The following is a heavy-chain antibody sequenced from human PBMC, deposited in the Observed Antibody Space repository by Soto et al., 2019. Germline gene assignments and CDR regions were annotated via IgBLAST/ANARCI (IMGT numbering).Heavy chain of an antibody. Sequence: GGSLRLSCAPSGFSFSSHAMHWVRQTPGKGLEWVAVISHDGGEKYYADSVKGRFFISRHNLENTMWLQMTSLRTDDTGLYYCARDSLHIEGAGRLDYWGQGTLVTVSS. D-gene: IGHD1-26*01. CDR2: ISHDGGEK. V-gene: IGHV3-30*14. CDR1: GFSFSSHA. CDR3: ARDSLHIEGAGRLDY. J-gene: IGHJ4*02.